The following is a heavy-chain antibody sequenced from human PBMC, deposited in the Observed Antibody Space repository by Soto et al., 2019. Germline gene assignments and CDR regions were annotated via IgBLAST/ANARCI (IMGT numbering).Heavy chain of an antibody. CDR3: ARDDCSSPSCYVY. J-gene: IGHJ4*02. CDR2: IQSDGSKK. CDR1: GFFFGNFG. V-gene: IGHV3-33*01. Sequence: QVHLVESGGGVVQPGGSLRLSCAASGFFFGNFGMHWVRRAPGKGLEWVAAIQSDGSKKYYADSVKGRFTISRDNSKNTLDLQMASLRAEDTGVYFCARDDCSSPSCYVYWGQGTPVTVSS. D-gene: IGHD2-2*01.